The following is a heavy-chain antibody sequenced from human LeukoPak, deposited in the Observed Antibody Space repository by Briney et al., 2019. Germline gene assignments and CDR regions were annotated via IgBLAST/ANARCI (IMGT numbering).Heavy chain of an antibody. CDR2: TDPKRGAT. Sequence: ASVKVSCKASGYTFTDYNIHWVRQAPGQGLEWMGWTDPKRGATKYAQKFEGRVTMTRDTSITTVYMELSSLRFDDTAMYSCARVGLTRGVAFDIWGQGTMVTVSS. D-gene: IGHD3/OR15-3a*01. J-gene: IGHJ3*02. CDR3: ARVGLTRGVAFDI. CDR1: GYTFTDYN. V-gene: IGHV1-2*02.